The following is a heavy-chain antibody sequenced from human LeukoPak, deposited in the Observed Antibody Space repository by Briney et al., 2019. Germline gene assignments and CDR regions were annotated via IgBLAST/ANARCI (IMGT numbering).Heavy chain of an antibody. Sequence: PGGSLRLSCAAAGFTFSSYAMSWVRQAPGKGLEWVSAISGSGGSTYYADSVKGRFTISRDNSKNTLYLQMNSLRAEDTALYYCARDVPGYGAFDIWGQGTMVTVSS. V-gene: IGHV3-23*01. J-gene: IGHJ3*02. CDR2: ISGSGGST. CDR1: GFTFSSYA. D-gene: IGHD3-16*01. CDR3: ARDVPGYGAFDI.